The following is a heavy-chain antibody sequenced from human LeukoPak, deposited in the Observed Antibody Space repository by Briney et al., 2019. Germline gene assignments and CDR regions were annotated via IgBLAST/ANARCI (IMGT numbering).Heavy chain of an antibody. J-gene: IGHJ2*01. D-gene: IGHD6-13*01. CDR3: ATPILFSSTWYWVHNSDSYFDL. CDR1: GFTFSTYS. CDR2: ISKSGDYM. V-gene: IGHV3-21*01. Sequence: GGSLRLSCAASGFTFSTYSMNWVRQAPGKGLEWVSSISKSGDYMYYGDSVKGRFTISRDNAENSLYLQMNSLRAEDTAVYYCATPILFSSTWYWVHNSDSYFDLWGRGTLVTVSS.